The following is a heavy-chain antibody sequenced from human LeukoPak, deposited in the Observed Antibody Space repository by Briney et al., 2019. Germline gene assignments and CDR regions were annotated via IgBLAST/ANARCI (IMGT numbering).Heavy chain of an antibody. CDR1: GFTFRNYA. CDR2: ISGSGGST. CDR3: AKEGAIAAAGTGEYFDY. J-gene: IGHJ4*02. Sequence: GGSLRLPCAASGFTFRNYAMSWVRQAPGKGLEWVSAISGSGGSTYYADSVKGRFTISRDNSKNTLYLQMSSLRAEDTAVYYCAKEGAIAAAGTGEYFDYWDQGTLVTVSS. D-gene: IGHD6-13*01. V-gene: IGHV3-23*01.